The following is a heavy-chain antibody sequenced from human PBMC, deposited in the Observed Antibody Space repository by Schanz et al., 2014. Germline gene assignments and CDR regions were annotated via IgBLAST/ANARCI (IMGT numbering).Heavy chain of an antibody. D-gene: IGHD2-2*02. V-gene: IGHV3-53*01. CDR3: ARDEGRYGYNLAFDV. CDR2: LYINAGST. CDR1: GFSVSTNY. J-gene: IGHJ3*01. Sequence: EVQLVESGGGLIQPGGSLRLSCAVSGFSVSTNYMSWARQAPGKGLEWISSLYINAGSTRYADSVKGRFFISRDSSKNTLFLQMNSLRADDTAIYFCARDEGRYGYNLAFDVWGQGTLVTVSS.